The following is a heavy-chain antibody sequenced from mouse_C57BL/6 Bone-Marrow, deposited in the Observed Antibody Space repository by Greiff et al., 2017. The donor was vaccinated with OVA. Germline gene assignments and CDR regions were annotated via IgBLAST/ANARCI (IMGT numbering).Heavy chain of an antibody. Sequence: DVQLVESGGGLVKPGGSLKLSCAASGFTFSSYAMSWVRQTPEKRLEWVATISDGGSSTYYPDNVKGRFTISRDNAKNNLYLQMSHLKSEDTAMYYCARDPTYWGQGTLVTVSA. CDR1: GFTFSSYA. J-gene: IGHJ3*01. CDR2: ISDGGSST. CDR3: ARDPTY. V-gene: IGHV5-4*01.